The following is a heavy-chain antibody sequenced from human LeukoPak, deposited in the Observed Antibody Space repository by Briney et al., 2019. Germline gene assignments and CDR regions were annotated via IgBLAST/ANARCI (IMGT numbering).Heavy chain of an antibody. D-gene: IGHD5-24*01. CDR2: IYYSGST. V-gene: IGHV4-31*03. Sequence: SQTLSLTCTVSGGSISSGGYYWSWIRQHPGKGLEWIGYIYYSGSTYYNPSLKSRVTISVDKSKNQFSLKLSSVTAADTAVYYCARDGVEMATTDAFDIWGQGTMVTVSS. J-gene: IGHJ3*02. CDR3: ARDGVEMATTDAFDI. CDR1: GGSISSGGYY.